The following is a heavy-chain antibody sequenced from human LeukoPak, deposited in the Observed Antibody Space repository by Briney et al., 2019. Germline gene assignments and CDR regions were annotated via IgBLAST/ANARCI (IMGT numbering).Heavy chain of an antibody. CDR1: GFTFSSYW. D-gene: IGHD3-9*01. J-gene: IGHJ5*02. V-gene: IGHV3-7*03. CDR3: ARVHLLTGFFKGWFDP. Sequence: TGGSLRLSCAASGFTFSSYWMSWVRQAPGKGLEWVAFIRYDGSNKYYADSVKGRFTISRDNAKNSLYLQMNSLRAEDTAVYYCARVHLLTGFFKGWFDPWGQGTLVTVSS. CDR2: IRYDGSNK.